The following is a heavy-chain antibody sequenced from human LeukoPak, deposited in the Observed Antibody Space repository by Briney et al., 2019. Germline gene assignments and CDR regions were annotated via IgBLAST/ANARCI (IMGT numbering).Heavy chain of an antibody. V-gene: IGHV4-39*01. CDR1: GDSISSSSYH. Sequence: SGPLSLPCTVSGDSISSSSYHWAWIRQPPGKGLEWIGSVYYSGSIYHNPSLKSRVTISEDTSKNQFSLKLSSLTAADTAVYYCARTPRLPATAAYYFDYWGQGTLVTVSS. CDR2: VYYSGSI. J-gene: IGHJ4*02. CDR3: ARTPRLPATAAYYFDY. D-gene: IGHD2-2*01.